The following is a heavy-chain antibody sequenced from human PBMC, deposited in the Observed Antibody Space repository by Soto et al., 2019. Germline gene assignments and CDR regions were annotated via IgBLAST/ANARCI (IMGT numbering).Heavy chain of an antibody. CDR2: ISAGGTNT. CDR1: GLISYNYG. J-gene: IGHJ4*02. Sequence: XGSRRQTCAAAGLISYNYGRSWVLQAPGSGLEWVSGISAGGTNTYFTDTVKSRFAISRDNSKNTLVLQMNSLRADYTALYYCAKGGYYPDNVGYYNSFGYRSQGTPVSVSS. D-gene: IGHD3-22*01. V-gene: IGHV3-23*01. CDR3: AKGGYYPDNVGYYNSFGY.